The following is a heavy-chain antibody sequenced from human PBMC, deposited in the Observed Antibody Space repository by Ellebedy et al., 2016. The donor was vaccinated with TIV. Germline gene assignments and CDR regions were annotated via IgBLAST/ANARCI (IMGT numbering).Heavy chain of an antibody. V-gene: IGHV4-59*01. D-gene: IGHD4-11*01. CDR3: AKAIDYSLAFDY. CDR2: IYYSGST. CDR1: GGSISSYY. Sequence: SETLSLXXTVSGGSISSYYWSWIRQPPGKGLEWIGYIYYSGSTNYNPSLKSRVTISVDTSKNQFSLKLSSVTAADTAVYYCAKAIDYSLAFDYWGQGTLVTVSS. J-gene: IGHJ4*02.